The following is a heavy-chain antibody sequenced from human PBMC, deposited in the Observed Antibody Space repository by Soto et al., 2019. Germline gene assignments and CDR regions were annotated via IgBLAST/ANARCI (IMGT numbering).Heavy chain of an antibody. CDR3: ARDRRTAAIFIDWYFDL. CDR1: GYTFTSYA. CDR2: INAGNGKT. J-gene: IGHJ2*01. D-gene: IGHD2-2*01. Sequence: QVQLVQSGAEVKKPGASVKVSCKASGYTFTSYAMHWVRQAPGQRLERMGWINAGNGKTKYSQKFQCRVTIPRDTSASTAYMELSSLISEDTAVYYCARDRRTAAIFIDWYFDLWGRGTLVTVSS. V-gene: IGHV1-3*01.